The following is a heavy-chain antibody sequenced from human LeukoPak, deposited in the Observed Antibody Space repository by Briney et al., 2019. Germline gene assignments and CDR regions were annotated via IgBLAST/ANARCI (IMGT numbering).Heavy chain of an antibody. D-gene: IGHD3/OR15-3a*01. Sequence: PGGSLRLSCAASGFTFDDYGMSWVRQAPGKGLEWVSGINWNGGSTGYADSVKGRFTISRDNAKNSLYLQMNSLRAEDTALYYCARDYGLHIRYYYYYYMDVWGKGTTVTVSS. CDR3: ARDYGLHIRYYYYYYMDV. CDR1: GFTFDDYG. CDR2: INWNGGST. J-gene: IGHJ6*03. V-gene: IGHV3-20*04.